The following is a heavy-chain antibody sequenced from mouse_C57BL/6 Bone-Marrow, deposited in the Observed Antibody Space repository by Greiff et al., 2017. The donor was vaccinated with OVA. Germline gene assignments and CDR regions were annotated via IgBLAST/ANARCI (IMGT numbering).Heavy chain of an antibody. CDR1: GYTFTDYE. V-gene: IGHV1-15*01. CDR2: IDPATGGT. CDR3: TSPDYYGSSDWYFDV. Sequence: QVQLKQSGAELVRPGASVTLSCKASGYTFTDYEMHWVKQTPVHGLEWIGAIDPATGGTAYTHKFKGKAILTAAKSSSTAYMELRSLTSEDSAVDNWTSPDYYGSSDWYFDVWGTGTTVTVST. J-gene: IGHJ1*03. D-gene: IGHD1-1*01.